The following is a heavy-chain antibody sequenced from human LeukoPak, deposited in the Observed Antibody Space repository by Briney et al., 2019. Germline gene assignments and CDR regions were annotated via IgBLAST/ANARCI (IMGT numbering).Heavy chain of an antibody. J-gene: IGHJ5*02. CDR1: VYTFTSYV. CDR3: ARDPTIFGVVTWFDP. Sequence: ASVKVSCKASVYTFTSYVSSWVRQAPGQGREWMGWISAYNGNTNYTQKLQGRVTMTTDTSTSTVYMELRSLRSDDTSVYYCARDPTIFGVVTWFDPWGQGTLVTVSS. CDR2: ISAYNGNT. D-gene: IGHD3-3*01. V-gene: IGHV1-18*01.